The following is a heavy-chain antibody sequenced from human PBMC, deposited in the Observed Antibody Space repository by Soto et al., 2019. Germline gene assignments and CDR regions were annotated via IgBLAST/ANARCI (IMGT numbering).Heavy chain of an antibody. J-gene: IGHJ5*02. CDR1: GYTFTSYG. D-gene: IGHD3-3*01. V-gene: IGHV1-18*01. CDR3: ARDLLRITIFGVANNWFDP. Sequence: ASVKVSCKASGYTFTSYGISWVRQAPGQGLERMGWISAYNGNTNYAQKLQGRVTMTTDTSTSTAYMELRSLRSDDTAVYYCARDLLRITIFGVANNWFDPWGQGTLVTVSS. CDR2: ISAYNGNT.